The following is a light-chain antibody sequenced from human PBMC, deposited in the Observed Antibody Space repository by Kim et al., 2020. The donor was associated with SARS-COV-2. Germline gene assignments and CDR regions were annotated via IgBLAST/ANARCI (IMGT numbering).Light chain of an antibody. J-gene: IGLJ2*01. CDR3: SYQRV. CDR2: EVS. CDR1: SSDIGGYNH. V-gene: IGLV2-8*01. Sequence: ASGSPGQSVTLACTGTSSDIGGYNHVSWYQQHPDKAPKLMIYEVSKRPSGVPDRFSGSKSGNTASLTVSGLQAEDEADYYCSYQRVFGGGTQLTVL.